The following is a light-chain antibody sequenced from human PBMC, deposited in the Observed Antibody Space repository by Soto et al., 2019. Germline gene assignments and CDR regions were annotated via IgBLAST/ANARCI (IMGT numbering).Light chain of an antibody. CDR3: MQALQTPLT. CDR2: LGS. CDR1: QSLLHSNGYNY. Sequence: EIVMTQSPLSLPVTPGEPASISCRSSQSLLHSNGYNYLDWYLQKPGQSPQLLIHLGSNRASGVPDRFSGSGSGTHFTLKISRVEAEDVGVYFFMQALQTPLTFGGGTKVEIK. J-gene: IGKJ4*01. V-gene: IGKV2-28*01.